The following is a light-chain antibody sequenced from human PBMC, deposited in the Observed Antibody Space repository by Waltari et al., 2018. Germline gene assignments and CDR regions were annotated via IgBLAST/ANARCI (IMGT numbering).Light chain of an antibody. V-gene: IGKV2-28*01. CDR1: ESLLHTNGYYY. CDR3: MQGLQIPFT. J-gene: IGKJ2*01. Sequence: EIVMTQPPISPPVTPGEPANISCRSSESLLHTNGYYYLDWYLQRPVQSPQLLIYFGSNRASGVADRFSGRASGTDFTLQVSRVEAEDVGVYFCMQGLQIPFTFGQGTKLQI. CDR2: FGS.